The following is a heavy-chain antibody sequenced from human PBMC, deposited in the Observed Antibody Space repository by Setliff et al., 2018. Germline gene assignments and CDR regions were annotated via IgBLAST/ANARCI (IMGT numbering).Heavy chain of an antibody. V-gene: IGHV3-21*01. Sequence: PGGSLRLSCAASGFSFSDYSMNWVRQAPGKGLEWVSSISSSSSTYIFYADSVRGRFTFSRDNAKNSLYLQMNSLRAEDTAVYYCARDQGSYGYRAFDSWGQGALVTVSS. CDR3: ARDQGSYGYRAFDS. CDR2: ISSSSSTYI. CDR1: GFSFSDYS. D-gene: IGHD5-18*01. J-gene: IGHJ4*02.